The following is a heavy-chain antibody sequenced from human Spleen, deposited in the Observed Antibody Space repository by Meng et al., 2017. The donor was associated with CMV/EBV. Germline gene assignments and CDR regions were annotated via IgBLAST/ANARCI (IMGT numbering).Heavy chain of an antibody. V-gene: IGHV4-31*03. Sequence: LRLSCTVSGGSISSGGYYWSWIRQHPGKGLEWIGYIYYSGSTYYNPSLKSRVTISVDTSKNQFSLKLSSVTAADTAVYYCARMTRMAGFDYWGQGTLVTVSS. D-gene: IGHD4-11*01. CDR2: IYYSGST. J-gene: IGHJ4*02. CDR1: GGSISSGGYY. CDR3: ARMTRMAGFDY.